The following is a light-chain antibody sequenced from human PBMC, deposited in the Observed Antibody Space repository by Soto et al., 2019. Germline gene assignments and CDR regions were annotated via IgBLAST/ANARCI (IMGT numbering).Light chain of an antibody. J-gene: IGLJ2*01. CDR3: SSYTTTTTLEV. Sequence: QSALTQPASVSGSPGQSIIISCTGTSSDVGGYNYVSWYQHHPGKAPKLMIYEVSNRPSGVSNRFSGSKSGNTASLTISGLQGEDEADYYCSSYTTTTTLEVFGTGTKLTV. V-gene: IGLV2-14*01. CDR1: SSDVGGYNY. CDR2: EVS.